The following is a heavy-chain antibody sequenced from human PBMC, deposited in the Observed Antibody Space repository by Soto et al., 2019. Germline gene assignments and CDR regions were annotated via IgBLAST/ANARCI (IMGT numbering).Heavy chain of an antibody. V-gene: IGHV3-33*01. Sequence: QVQLVESGGGVVQPGRSLRLSCAASGFTFSSYGMHWVRQAPGKGLEWVAVIWYDGSNKYYADSVKGRFTISRDNSKNTQYLQMNSLRAEDTAVYYSARGEGRHVVVAATFDYWGQGTLVTVSS. CDR3: ARGEGRHVVVAATFDY. J-gene: IGHJ4*02. D-gene: IGHD2-15*01. CDR1: GFTFSSYG. CDR2: IWYDGSNK.